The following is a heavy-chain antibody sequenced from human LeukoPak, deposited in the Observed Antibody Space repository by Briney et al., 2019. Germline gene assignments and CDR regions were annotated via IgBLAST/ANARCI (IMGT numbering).Heavy chain of an antibody. D-gene: IGHD1-26*01. J-gene: IGHJ4*02. CDR1: GFTFDDYT. CDR2: ITWDAGST. Sequence: PGGSLRLSCAASGFTFDDYTMHWVRQAPGKGLEWVSLITWDAGSTYYADSVKGRFTISRDNSKNSLYLQMNSLRTEDTALYYCTKNIGSRSSYGAFDYWGQGTLVTVSS. V-gene: IGHV3-43*01. CDR3: TKNIGSRSSYGAFDY.